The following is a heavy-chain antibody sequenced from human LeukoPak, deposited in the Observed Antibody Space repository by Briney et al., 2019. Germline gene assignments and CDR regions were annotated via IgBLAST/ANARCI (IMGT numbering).Heavy chain of an antibody. D-gene: IGHD2-15*01. V-gene: IGHV1-8*01. Sequence: ASVKVSCTASGYTFTSYDINWVRQATGQGLEWMGWMNPNSGNTGYAQTFQGRVTMTRNTSISTAYMELSSLRSEDTAVYYCARGWVNCSGGSCYSSWFDPWGQGTLVTVSS. J-gene: IGHJ5*02. CDR2: MNPNSGNT. CDR1: GYTFTSYD. CDR3: ARGWVNCSGGSCYSSWFDP.